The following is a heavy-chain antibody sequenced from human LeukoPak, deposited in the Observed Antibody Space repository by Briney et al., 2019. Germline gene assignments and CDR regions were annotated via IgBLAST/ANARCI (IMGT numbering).Heavy chain of an antibody. J-gene: IGHJ4*02. D-gene: IGHD3-10*01. V-gene: IGHV1-69*13. CDR2: IIPIFGTA. Sequence: SVKVSCTASGGTFSSYAINWVRQAPGQGLEWMGGIIPIFGTANYAQKFQGRVTITADESTSTAYMDLSSLKSEDTAVYYCATRLRDYYGSGSRPFDYWGQGTLVTVSS. CDR3: ATRLRDYYGSGSRPFDY. CDR1: GGTFSSYA.